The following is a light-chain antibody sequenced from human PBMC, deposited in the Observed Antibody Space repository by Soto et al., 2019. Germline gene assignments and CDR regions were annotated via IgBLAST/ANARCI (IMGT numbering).Light chain of an antibody. CDR1: QSVSSS. Sequence: EIVLTQSPATLSVSPGERVTLSCRASQSVSSSLAWYQQKPGRAPRLLIDGASTSATGIQASFRGSGAGTDFPLTISTLQSADVAVSYCQQYNNWPQTYGQGAKVDIK. CDR3: QQYNNWPQT. CDR2: GAS. V-gene: IGKV3-15*01. J-gene: IGKJ1*01.